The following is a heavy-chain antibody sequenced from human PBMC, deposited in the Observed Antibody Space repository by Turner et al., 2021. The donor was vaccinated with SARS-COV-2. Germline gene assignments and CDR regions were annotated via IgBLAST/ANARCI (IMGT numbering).Heavy chain of an antibody. CDR1: GSSISCSY. CDR2: IHFSGTT. J-gene: IGHJ4*02. CDR3: TRELGYCSDGSCRFEYDY. V-gene: IGHV4-59*01. Sequence: HVQLQESGPGLVKPSATLSLTCTVSGSSISCSYWSWVRQPPGKGLEWIGYIHFSGTTNYNPSLRSRVTISLDTSKSQFSLHLRSVTAADTAVYYCTRELGYCSDGSCRFEYDYWGQGTLVTVSS. D-gene: IGHD2-15*01.